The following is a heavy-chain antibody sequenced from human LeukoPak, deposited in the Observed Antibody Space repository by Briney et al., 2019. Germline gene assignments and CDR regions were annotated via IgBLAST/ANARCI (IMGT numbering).Heavy chain of an antibody. CDR2: IIPIFGTA. V-gene: IGHV1-69*06. CDR1: GYTFTSYD. CDR3: ARSISDSQLRYSSSWYVGY. Sequence: SVKVSCKASGYTFTSYDINWVRQAPGQGLEWMGGIIPIFGTANYAQKFQGRVTITADKSTSTAYMELSSLRSEDTAVYYCARSISDSQLRYSSSWYVGYWGQGTLVTVSS. J-gene: IGHJ4*02. D-gene: IGHD6-13*01.